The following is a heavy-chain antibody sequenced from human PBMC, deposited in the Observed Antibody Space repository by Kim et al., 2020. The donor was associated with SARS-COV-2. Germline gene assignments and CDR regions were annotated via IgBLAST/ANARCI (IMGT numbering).Heavy chain of an antibody. J-gene: IGHJ4*02. CDR3: SKDGLNYYGSGRSDYFDY. V-gene: IGHV3-30*18. CDR2: ISYECSNK. CDR1: GFSFSTYG. Sequence: GGSLRLSCAVSGFSFSTYGMHWVRQAPGKGLEWVAVISYECSNKYHADSVQGRFTISRDNSKNTRYLQMNSLRVEDTAVYYCSKDGLNYYGSGRSDYFDYWGQGTLVTVSS. D-gene: IGHD3-10*01.